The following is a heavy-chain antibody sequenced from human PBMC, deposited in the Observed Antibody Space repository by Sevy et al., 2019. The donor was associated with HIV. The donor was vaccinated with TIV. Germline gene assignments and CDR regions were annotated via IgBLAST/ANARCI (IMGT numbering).Heavy chain of an antibody. CDR2: ISSGSGYI. Sequence: GGSLRLSCAASGFSFSDYNMNWVRQAPGKGLEWVSFISSGSGYIYYADSMKGRFTISRDNAKNSLYLQLNSLRAEDTAVYYCARDKTILEGRYGMDVWGQGTTFTVSS. V-gene: IGHV3-21*01. CDR1: GFSFSDYN. J-gene: IGHJ6*02. CDR3: ARDKTILEGRYGMDV. D-gene: IGHD3-3*01.